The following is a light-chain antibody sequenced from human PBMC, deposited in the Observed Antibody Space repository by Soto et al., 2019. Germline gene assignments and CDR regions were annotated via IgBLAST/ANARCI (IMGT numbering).Light chain of an antibody. CDR3: QQYGDSVWT. Sequence: IVMTQSPATLSVSPGERATLSCRASQSVSSNLAWHQQKPGQPPRLLIYSASTRATDLPDRFSGSGSRTDFTLTINRLEPEDSAVYYCQQYGDSVWTFGQGTKVDIK. CDR2: SAS. CDR1: QSVSSN. J-gene: IGKJ1*01. V-gene: IGKV3D-15*01.